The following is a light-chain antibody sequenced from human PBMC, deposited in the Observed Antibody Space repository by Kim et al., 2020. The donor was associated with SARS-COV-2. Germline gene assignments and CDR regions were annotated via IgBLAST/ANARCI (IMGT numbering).Light chain of an antibody. CDR3: QQYYSYPFT. V-gene: IGKV1-8*01. CDR2: AAS. CDR1: QGISSY. J-gene: IGKJ3*01. Sequence: IRMTQSPSSFSASTGDRVTITCRASQGISSYLAWYQQKPGKAPKLLIYAASTLQSGVPSRFSGSGSGTDFTLTISCLQSEDFATYYCQQYYSYPFTFGPGTKVDIK.